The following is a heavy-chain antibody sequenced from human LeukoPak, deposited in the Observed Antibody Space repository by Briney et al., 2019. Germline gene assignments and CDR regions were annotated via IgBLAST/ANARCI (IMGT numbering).Heavy chain of an antibody. CDR2: IYYSGRS. V-gene: IGHV4-39*01. D-gene: IGHD3-22*01. CDR1: GGSIGRSTFY. Sequence: SETLSLTCTISGGSIGRSTFYWGWLRQPPGKGLEWIASIYYSGRSFYNPSLMSRVSISIDTSNNQSSVKLSSVTAADTAEYYCARQNDNYHDPDAFDPWGQGTMFTVSS. CDR3: ARQNDNYHDPDAFDP. J-gene: IGHJ3*01.